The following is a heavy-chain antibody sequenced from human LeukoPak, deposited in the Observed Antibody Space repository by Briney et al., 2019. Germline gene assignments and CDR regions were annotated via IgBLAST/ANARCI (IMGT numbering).Heavy chain of an antibody. CDR1: GLTFYDYA. D-gene: IGHD3-10*01. J-gene: IGHJ4*02. V-gene: IGHV3-9*01. Sequence: GRSLRLSCAASGLTFYDYAVHWVRQAPGKGLEWVSGITWNSGSIAYADSVKGRFTISRDNAKNSLYLQMSTLRSEDTALYYCAAGAGITRYWGQGTLVTVSS. CDR2: ITWNSGSI. CDR3: AAGAGITRY.